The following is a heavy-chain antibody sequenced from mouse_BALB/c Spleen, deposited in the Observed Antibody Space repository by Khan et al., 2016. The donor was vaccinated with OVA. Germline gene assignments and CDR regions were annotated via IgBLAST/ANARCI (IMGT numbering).Heavy chain of an antibody. J-gene: IGHJ2*01. CDR1: GYSITSDYA. CDR2: ISYSGTT. D-gene: IGHD2-14*01. Sequence: VQLKESGPGLVKPSQSLSLTCTVTGYSITSDYAWTWIRQFPGDKLEWMGYISYSGTTSYNPSLKSRISITRDTSKNRFFLQLSSVSTEDTDTYYCAVTRFYYRYSFLNYWGQGTTLTVSS. V-gene: IGHV3-2*02. CDR3: AVTRFYYRYSFLNY.